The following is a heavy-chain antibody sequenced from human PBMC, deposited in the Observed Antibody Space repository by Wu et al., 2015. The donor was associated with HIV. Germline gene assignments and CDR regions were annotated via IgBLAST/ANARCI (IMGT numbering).Heavy chain of an antibody. CDR2: ICPKSGDI. J-gene: IGHJ4*02. CDR1: GYSFTAYC. CDR3: ARDSDYISGSVH. Sequence: QVQLVQSGADVKKPGASVKVSCKAVGYSFTAYCIHWVRQAPGQGLDWMGWICPKSGDINYAQKFQGRVTMTRDTSISTAYMELTRLRSDDTAVYFCARDSDYISGSVHWGQGTLVTVSS. V-gene: IGHV1-2*02. D-gene: IGHD6-19*01.